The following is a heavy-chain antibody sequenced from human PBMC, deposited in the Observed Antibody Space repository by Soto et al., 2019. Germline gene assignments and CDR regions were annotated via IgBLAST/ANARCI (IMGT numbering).Heavy chain of an antibody. V-gene: IGHV3-48*02. J-gene: IGHJ6*02. Sequence: PGGSLRLSCAASGFTFSSYSMNWVRQAPGKGLEWVSYISSSSSTIYYADSVKGRFTISRDNAKNSLYLQMNSLRDEDTAVYYCARDLPPTYYDFWSGYYPQNYYYYGMDVWGQGTTVTVSS. CDR1: GFTFSSYS. D-gene: IGHD3-3*01. CDR2: ISSSSSTI. CDR3: ARDLPPTYYDFWSGYYPQNYYYYGMDV.